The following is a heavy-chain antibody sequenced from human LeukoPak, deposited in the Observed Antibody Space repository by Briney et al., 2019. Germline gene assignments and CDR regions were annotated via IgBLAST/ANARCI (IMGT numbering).Heavy chain of an antibody. D-gene: IGHD6-13*01. V-gene: IGHV4-59*08. CDR1: GGSISSYY. CDR3: ARLTPYSSSRLGYYYYGMDV. CDR2: IYYSGST. J-gene: IGHJ6*02. Sequence: SETLSLTCTVSGGSISSYYWSWIRQPPGKGLEWIGYIYYSGSTNYNPSLKSRVTISVDTSKNQFSLKLSSVTAADTAVYYCARLTPYSSSRLGYYYYGMDVWGQGTTVTVSS.